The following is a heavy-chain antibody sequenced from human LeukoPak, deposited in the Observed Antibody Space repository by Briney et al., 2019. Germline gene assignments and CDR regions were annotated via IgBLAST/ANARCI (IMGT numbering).Heavy chain of an antibody. Sequence: PEGSLRLSCAASGFTFSSYWMSWVRQAPGKGLEWVANIKQDGSEKYYVDSVKGRFTISRDNAKNSLYLQMNSLRAEDTAVYYCASGPYVQWLAPFDYWGQGTLVTVSS. CDR2: IKQDGSEK. D-gene: IGHD6-19*01. J-gene: IGHJ4*02. CDR3: ASGPYVQWLAPFDY. CDR1: GFTFSSYW. V-gene: IGHV3-7*01.